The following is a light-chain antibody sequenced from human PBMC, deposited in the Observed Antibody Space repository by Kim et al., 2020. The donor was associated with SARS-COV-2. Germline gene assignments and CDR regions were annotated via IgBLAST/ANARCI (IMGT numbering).Light chain of an antibody. CDR2: KDD. J-gene: IGLJ2*01. CDR3: QSYNRGNVI. V-gene: IGLV6-57*03. Sequence: GKTVTISCTRSSGSIYDNYVQWYRQRPGGVPTTVIYKDDQKPSGVSDRFSGSIGNSSNSASLTISGLRTEDEADYYCQSYNRGNVIFGGGTQLTVL. CDR1: SGSIYDNY.